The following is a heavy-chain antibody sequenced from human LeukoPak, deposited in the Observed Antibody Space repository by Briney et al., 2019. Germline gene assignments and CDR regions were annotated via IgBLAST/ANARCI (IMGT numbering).Heavy chain of an antibody. V-gene: IGHV1-2*02. D-gene: IGHD6-19*01. CDR1: GYTFTGYY. CDR3: ARLDWEYSSGLRWFDP. CDR2: INPNSGDT. J-gene: IGHJ5*02. Sequence: ASVKVSCKASGYTFTGYYMHWVRQAPGQGLEWMGWINPNSGDTNYAQKFQGRVTMTRDTSINTAYMELSRLRSDDTAVYYCARLDWEYSSGLRWFDPWGQGTLVNVSS.